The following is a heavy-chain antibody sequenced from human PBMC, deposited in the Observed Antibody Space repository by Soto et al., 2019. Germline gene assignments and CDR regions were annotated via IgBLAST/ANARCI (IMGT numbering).Heavy chain of an antibody. CDR1: GFTFSHYA. CDR3: AKDGRHNFDS. CDR2: MSYDGSNE. Sequence: QVQLVESGGGVVQPGRSLRLSCAASGFTFSHYAMHWVRQAPGKGLEWVALMSYDGSNEYYADSVKGRFTISRDNSKNTLSLQMNSLRAEDTAVYYCAKDGRHNFDSWGQGTLVTVSS. V-gene: IGHV3-30*18. J-gene: IGHJ4*02.